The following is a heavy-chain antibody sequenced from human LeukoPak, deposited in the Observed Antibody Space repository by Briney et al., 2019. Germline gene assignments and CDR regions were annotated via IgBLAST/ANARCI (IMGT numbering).Heavy chain of an antibody. CDR3: ARIKVASLTIFGVVTTDNWFDP. CDR1: GYTFTSYG. D-gene: IGHD3-3*01. Sequence: GASVKVSCKASGYTFTSYGISWVRQAPGQGLEWMGWISAYNGNTNYAQKLQGRVTTTTDTSTSTAYMELRSLRSDDTAVYYCARIKVASLTIFGVVTTDNWFDPWGQGTLVTVSS. V-gene: IGHV1-18*01. J-gene: IGHJ5*02. CDR2: ISAYNGNT.